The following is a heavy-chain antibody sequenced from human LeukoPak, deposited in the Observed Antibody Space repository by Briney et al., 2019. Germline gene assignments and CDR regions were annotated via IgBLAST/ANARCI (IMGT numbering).Heavy chain of an antibody. V-gene: IGHV4-34*01. CDR1: GGSFSGYF. Sequence: SETLSLTCAVYGGSFSGYFWSWLRQPPGKGLEWIGDINHNGGTNYNPSLKSRVTISVDTSKNQFSLKLSSVTAADTAVYYCARARQNPYFEERRRGNWFDPWGQGTLVTVSS. CDR3: ARARQNPYFEERRRGNWFDP. CDR2: INHNGGT. D-gene: IGHD3-9*01. J-gene: IGHJ5*02.